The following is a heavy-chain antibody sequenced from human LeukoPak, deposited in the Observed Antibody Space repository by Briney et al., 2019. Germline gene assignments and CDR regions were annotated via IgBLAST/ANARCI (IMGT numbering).Heavy chain of an antibody. CDR2: INHDGTDK. Sequence: GGSLRLSCAASGFTSTSYWMNWVRQAPGKGLHWVANINHDGTDKHYADSVKGRFTISRDNAKRSVFLQMNRLRAEDTGLYYCAREDWGPRFDPRGQGTLVTVSS. V-gene: IGHV3-7*05. J-gene: IGHJ5*02. D-gene: IGHD7-27*01. CDR3: AREDWGPRFDP. CDR1: GFTSTSYW.